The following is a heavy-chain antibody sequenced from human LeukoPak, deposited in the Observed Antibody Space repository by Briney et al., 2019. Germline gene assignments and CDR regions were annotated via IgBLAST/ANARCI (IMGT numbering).Heavy chain of an antibody. Sequence: PSETLSLTCTVSGYSISSGDYWSWIRQPAGKGLEWIGRINTSGNINYNPSLKSRVTLSVDTSNNQFSLKLTSLTAADTAVYYCARGLSSSWYWFNTWGQGTLVTVSS. CDR1: GYSISSGDY. J-gene: IGHJ5*02. V-gene: IGHV4-61*02. D-gene: IGHD6-13*01. CDR2: INTSGNI. CDR3: ARGLSSSWYWFNT.